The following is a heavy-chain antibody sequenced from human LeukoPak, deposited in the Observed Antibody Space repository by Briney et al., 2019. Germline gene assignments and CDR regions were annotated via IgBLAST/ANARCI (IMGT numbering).Heavy chain of an antibody. J-gene: IGHJ4*02. V-gene: IGHV4-4*02. CDR3: ARHPSSSGLYYFDY. CDR2: VHLSGRT. D-gene: IGHD6-19*01. Sequence: SETLSLTCGVSGGSISTTNWWTWVRQPPGEGLEWIGEVHLSGRTHYNPSLESRVTMSVDMSENHISLRLTSVTAADTAVYYCARHPSSSGLYYFDYWGQGTLVTVSS. CDR1: GGSISTTNW.